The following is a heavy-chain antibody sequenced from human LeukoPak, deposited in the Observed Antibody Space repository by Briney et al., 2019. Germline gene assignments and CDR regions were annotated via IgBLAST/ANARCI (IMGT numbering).Heavy chain of an antibody. V-gene: IGHV4-30-4*02. CDR3: ARNDILTGYYIPGAFDI. J-gene: IGHJ3*02. CDR2: IYYSGST. Sequence: PSETLSHTCTVSGGSISSGDYYWSWIRQPPGKGLEWIGYIYYSGSTYYNPSLKSRVTISVDTSKNQFSLKLSSVTAADTAVYYCARNDILTGYYIPGAFDIWGQGTMVTVSS. CDR1: GGSISSGDYY. D-gene: IGHD3-9*01.